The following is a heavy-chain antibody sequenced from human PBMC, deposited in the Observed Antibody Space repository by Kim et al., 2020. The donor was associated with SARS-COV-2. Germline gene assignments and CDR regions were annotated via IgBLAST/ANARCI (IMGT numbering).Heavy chain of an antibody. V-gene: IGHV4-39*07. CDR3: ARVWGYGSGSYTSYWYFDL. Sequence: SRVTISVDTSKNQFSLKLSAVTAADTAVYYCARVWGYGSGSYTSYWYFDLWGRGTLVTVSS. J-gene: IGHJ2*01. D-gene: IGHD3-10*01.